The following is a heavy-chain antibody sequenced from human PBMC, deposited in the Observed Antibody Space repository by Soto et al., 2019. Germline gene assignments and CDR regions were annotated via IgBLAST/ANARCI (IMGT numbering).Heavy chain of an antibody. CDR1: GGAISRGGYY. CDR3: ARSIDP. CDR2: IYYSGST. Sequence: QVQLQASGPGLVKPSQTLSLTCTVSGGAISRGGYYWSWISQHPGKGMEWIGYIYYSGSTYSNPSLKSRGTISVDTSKNPFSLTPSSVTAADTAVYDCARSIDPWGQGTLVTVSS. V-gene: IGHV4-31*03. J-gene: IGHJ5*02.